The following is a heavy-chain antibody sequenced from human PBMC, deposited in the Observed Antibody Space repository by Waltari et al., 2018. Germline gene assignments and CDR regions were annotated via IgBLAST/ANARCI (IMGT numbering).Heavy chain of an antibody. V-gene: IGHV4-38-2*01. CDR3: AMRDDAFDI. J-gene: IGHJ3*02. CDR2: IYHRGST. Sequence: QVQLQESGPGLVKPSETLSLTCAVSGYSISSGYYWGWIRQPPGKGLEWIGSIYHRGSTYANPSLKSRVTISVDTSKNQFSLKLSSVTAADTAVYYCAMRDDAFDIWGQGTMVTVSS. CDR1: GYSISSGYY.